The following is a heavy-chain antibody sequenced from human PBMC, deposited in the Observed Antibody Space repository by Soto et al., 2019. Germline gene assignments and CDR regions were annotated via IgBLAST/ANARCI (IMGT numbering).Heavy chain of an antibody. D-gene: IGHD4-4*01. V-gene: IGHV3-11*06. Sequence: KPGGSLRLSCAASGFTFSNYYMSWIRHVPGKGLEWLSYISITSSHIDYADSVKGRFTISRDNAKSSLYLEMNNLRAEDTAVYYCARDGMMTPDYFDYWGQGTLVTVSS. CDR1: GFTFSNYY. CDR3: ARDGMMTPDYFDY. CDR2: ISITSSHI. J-gene: IGHJ4*02.